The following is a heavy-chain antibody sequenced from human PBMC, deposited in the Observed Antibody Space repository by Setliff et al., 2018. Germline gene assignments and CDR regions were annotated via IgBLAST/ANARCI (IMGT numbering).Heavy chain of an antibody. CDR2: IYPGDSDT. D-gene: IGHD3-22*01. Sequence: GESLKISCKGSGYSFTSYWIGWVRQMPGKGLEWMGIIYPGDSDTRCSPSFQGQVTISADKSISTAYLQWSSLKASDTAMYYCARQYPYYHDSSGYFSPLDDGFDIWGQGTMVTVSS. V-gene: IGHV5-51*01. CDR1: GYSFTSYW. CDR3: ARQYPYYHDSSGYFSPLDDGFDI. J-gene: IGHJ3*02.